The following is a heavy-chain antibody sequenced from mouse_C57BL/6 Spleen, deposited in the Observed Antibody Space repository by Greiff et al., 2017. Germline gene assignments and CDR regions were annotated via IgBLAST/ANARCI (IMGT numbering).Heavy chain of an antibody. Sequence: QVQLQQSGAELVRPGASVTLSCKASGYTFTDYEMHWVKQTPVHGLEWIGAIDPETGGTAYNQKFKGKAILTADKSSSTAYMELRSLTSEDSAVYYCTRGAYYYGSSYAMDYWGQGTSVTVSS. V-gene: IGHV1-15*01. D-gene: IGHD1-1*01. CDR1: GYTFTDYE. CDR2: IDPETGGT. J-gene: IGHJ4*01. CDR3: TRGAYYYGSSYAMDY.